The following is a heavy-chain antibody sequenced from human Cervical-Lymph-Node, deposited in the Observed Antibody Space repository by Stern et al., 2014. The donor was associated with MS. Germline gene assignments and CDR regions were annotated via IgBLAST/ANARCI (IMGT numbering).Heavy chain of an antibody. Sequence: EVQLVESGAEVKKPGASLKISCKGSGNSFTANWIAWVRQMPGKGLEWMGIIYPGDSDTRYSPSFQGQVTISADKSISTAYLQWRSLKASDTAMYYCARDYGDYAFDYWGQGTLVTVSS. V-gene: IGHV5-51*01. CDR2: IYPGDSDT. J-gene: IGHJ4*02. CDR3: ARDYGDYAFDY. D-gene: IGHD4-17*01. CDR1: GNSFTANW.